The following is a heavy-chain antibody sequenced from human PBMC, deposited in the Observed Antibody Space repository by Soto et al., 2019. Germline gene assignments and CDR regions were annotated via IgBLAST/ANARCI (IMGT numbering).Heavy chain of an antibody. J-gene: IGHJ2*01. CDR3: ARIYCGGDCYTNWYFDL. D-gene: IGHD2-21*02. V-gene: IGHV4-59*01. CDR1: GGSISSYY. Sequence: QVQLQESGPGLVKPSETLSLTCTVSGGSISSYYWSWIRQPPGKGLEWIGYISYSGSTNYNPSLKSRATISVDTSKNQFSLNLSSVTAADTAVYYCARIYCGGDCYTNWYFDLWGRGTLVTVSS. CDR2: ISYSGST.